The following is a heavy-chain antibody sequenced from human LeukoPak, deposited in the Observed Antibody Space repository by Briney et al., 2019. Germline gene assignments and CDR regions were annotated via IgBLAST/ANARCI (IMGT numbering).Heavy chain of an antibody. V-gene: IGHV3-7*01. D-gene: IGHD2-8*01. J-gene: IGHJ6*03. CDR3: AKDRCSNGIGCYYYYMDV. Sequence: GGSLRLSCAVFEFMFNKYYMGWVRRAPGKGLEWVASINPDGSANYYMDSVKGRFTISRDNAKNSLYLQMSSLSVEDTAVYYCAKDRCSNGIGCYYYYMDVWGKGTTVTISS. CDR1: EFMFNKYY. CDR2: INPDGSAN.